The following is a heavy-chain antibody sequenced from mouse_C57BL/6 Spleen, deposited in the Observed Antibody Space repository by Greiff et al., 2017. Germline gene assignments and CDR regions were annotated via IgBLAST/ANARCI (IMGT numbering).Heavy chain of an antibody. CDR1: GYAFSSYW. J-gene: IGHJ1*03. D-gene: IGHD1-1*01. CDR2: IYPGDGDT. V-gene: IGHV1-80*01. Sequence: QVQLQQSGAELVKPGASVKISCKASGYAFSSYWMNWVKQRPGKGLEWIGQIYPGDGDTNYNGKFKGKATLTADKSSSTAHMQLSSLTSEDSAVYVCARSSTVVSRWYFDVWGTGTTVTVSS. CDR3: ARSSTVVSRWYFDV.